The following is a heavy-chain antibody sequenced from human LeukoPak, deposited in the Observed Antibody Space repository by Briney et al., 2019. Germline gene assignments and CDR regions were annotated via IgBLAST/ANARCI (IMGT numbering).Heavy chain of an antibody. Sequence: GGSLRLSCVASKSTFSSYAMSWVRQAPGKGLEWVAAISGGSGSKYYADSVKGRFTISRDNSKNTLYLQMNSLRAEDTAVYYCAKDSLYCSSTSCDGDYWGQGTLVTVSS. CDR1: KSTFSSYA. V-gene: IGHV3-23*01. CDR2: ISGGSGSK. D-gene: IGHD2-2*01. J-gene: IGHJ4*02. CDR3: AKDSLYCSSTSCDGDY.